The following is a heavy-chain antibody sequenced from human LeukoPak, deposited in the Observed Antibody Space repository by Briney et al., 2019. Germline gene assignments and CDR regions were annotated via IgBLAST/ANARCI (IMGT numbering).Heavy chain of an antibody. Sequence: PGGSLRLSCAASGFTVSRNYMTWVRQAPGKGLEWVSVIYSGGTTYYADSVRGRFTISRDNSKNTLYLQMNSLRAEDTAVYYCAGTIVGKWAIDYWGQGTLVTVSS. CDR3: AGTIVGKWAIDY. J-gene: IGHJ4*02. CDR1: GFTVSRNY. D-gene: IGHD3-22*01. V-gene: IGHV3-53*01. CDR2: IYSGGTT.